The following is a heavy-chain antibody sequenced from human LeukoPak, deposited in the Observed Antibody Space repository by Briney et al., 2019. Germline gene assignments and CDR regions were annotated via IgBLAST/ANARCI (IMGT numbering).Heavy chain of an antibody. D-gene: IGHD3-10*01. CDR1: GFTFSSYS. CDR3: ATPGSGTYGSESSYFDY. CDR2: IRYDGSNK. Sequence: GGSLRLSCAASGFTFSSYSMHWVRQAPGKGLEWVAFIRYDGSNKYYADSVKGRFTISRDNSKNTLYLQMNSLRAEDTAVYYCATPGSGTYGSESSYFDYWGQGTLVTVSS. V-gene: IGHV3-30*02. J-gene: IGHJ4*02.